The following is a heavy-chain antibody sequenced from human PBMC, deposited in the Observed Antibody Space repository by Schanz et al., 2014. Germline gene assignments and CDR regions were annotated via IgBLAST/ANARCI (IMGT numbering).Heavy chain of an antibody. CDR3: ARDAVALVPEYFMDV. CDR1: GFTFSRFG. D-gene: IGHD2-15*01. CDR2: VWSDGNTK. Sequence: QVQLVESGGGVVRPGRSLRLSCATSGFTFSRFGMHWVRQAPGKGPEWVALVWSDGNTKYYVDSVKGRFTISRDNSMNTLHLQMDGLRVEDTAMYYCARDAVALVPEYFMDVWGKGTPVTVSS. J-gene: IGHJ6*03. V-gene: IGHV3-33*01.